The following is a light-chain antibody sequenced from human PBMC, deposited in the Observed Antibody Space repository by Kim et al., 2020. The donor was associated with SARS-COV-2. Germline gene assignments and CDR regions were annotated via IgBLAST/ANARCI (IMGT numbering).Light chain of an antibody. CDR2: AAS. J-gene: IGKJ4*01. CDR1: QNINSY. CDR3: QQSHTAPLLT. Sequence: SVGDRVTITCRASQNINSYLNWYQQKPGKAPELLIYAASTLQSGVPSRFSGSGSGTDFTLTINSLQTEDFATYYCQQSHTAPLLTFGGGTKVDIK. V-gene: IGKV1-39*01.